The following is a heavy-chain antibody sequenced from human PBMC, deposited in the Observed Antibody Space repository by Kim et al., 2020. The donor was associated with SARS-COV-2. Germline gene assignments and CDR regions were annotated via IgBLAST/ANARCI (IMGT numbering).Heavy chain of an antibody. CDR2: ISSSSSTI. CDR3: AREGTWLTIRGYYFDY. J-gene: IGHJ4*02. Sequence: GGSLRLSCTASGFTFSSYSMNWVRQAPGKGLEWVSYISSSSSTIYYADSVKGRFTISRDNAKNSLYLQMNSLRAEDTAVYYCAREGTWLTIRGYYFDYWGQGTLVTVSS. D-gene: IGHD6-19*01. CDR1: GFTFSSYS. V-gene: IGHV3-48*04.